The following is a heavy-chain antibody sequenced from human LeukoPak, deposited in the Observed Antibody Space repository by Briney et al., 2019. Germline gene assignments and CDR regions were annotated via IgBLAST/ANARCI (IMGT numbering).Heavy chain of an antibody. D-gene: IGHD3-22*01. CDR1: GGSFSGYY. CDR3: ARGYDSSGSQSYYYYYGMDV. Sequence: SETLSLTCAVYGGSFSGYYWSWIRQPPRKGLEWIGEINHSGSTNYNPSLKSRVTISVDTSKNQFSLKLSSVTAADTAVYYCARGYDSSGSQSYYYYYGMDVWGQGTTVTVSS. CDR2: INHSGST. J-gene: IGHJ6*02. V-gene: IGHV4-34*01.